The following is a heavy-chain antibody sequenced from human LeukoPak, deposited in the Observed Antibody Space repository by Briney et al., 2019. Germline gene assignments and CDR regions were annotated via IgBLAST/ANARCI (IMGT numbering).Heavy chain of an antibody. J-gene: IGHJ4*02. CDR3: ARDMGPDCGGDCRYFDY. D-gene: IGHD2-21*02. CDR1: GGSISSYY. V-gene: IGHV4-59*01. Sequence: SETLSLTCTVSGGSISSYYWSWIRQPPGKGLEWIGYIYYSGSTNYNPSLKSRVTISVDTSKNQFSLKLSSVTAADTAVYYCARDMGPDCGGDCRYFDYWGQGTLVTVSS. CDR2: IYYSGST.